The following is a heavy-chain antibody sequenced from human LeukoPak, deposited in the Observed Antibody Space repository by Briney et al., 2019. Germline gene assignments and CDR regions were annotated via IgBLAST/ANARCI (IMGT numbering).Heavy chain of an antibody. CDR1: GFTFSSYS. CDR3: AREPRYVPAASPDV. D-gene: IGHD2-2*01. V-gene: IGHV3-21*01. CDR2: ISSSSSYI. J-gene: IGHJ6*04. Sequence: GGSLRLSCAASGFTFSSYSMNWVRQAPGKGLEWVSSISSSSSYIYYADSVKGRFTISRDNAENSLYLQMNSLRAEDTAVYYCAREPRYVPAASPDVWGKGTTVTVSS.